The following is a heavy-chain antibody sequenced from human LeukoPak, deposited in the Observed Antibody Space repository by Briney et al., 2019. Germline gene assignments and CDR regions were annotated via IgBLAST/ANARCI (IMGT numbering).Heavy chain of an antibody. CDR1: GFTFTSSA. Sequence: ASVKVSCKASGFTFTSSAMQWVRQARGQRLEWIGWIVVGSGNTNYAQKFQERVTITRDMSTSTAYMELSSLRSVDTAVYYRAADRYDSSGYYHFDYWGQGTLVTVSS. J-gene: IGHJ4*02. D-gene: IGHD3-22*01. V-gene: IGHV1-58*02. CDR2: IVVGSGNT. CDR3: AADRYDSSGYYHFDY.